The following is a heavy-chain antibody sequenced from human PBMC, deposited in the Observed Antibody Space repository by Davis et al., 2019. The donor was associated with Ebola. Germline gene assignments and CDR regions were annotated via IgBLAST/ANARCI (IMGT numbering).Heavy chain of an antibody. J-gene: IGHJ3*02. Sequence: AASVKVSCKASGYTFTTYDINWVRQATGQGLEWMGWMNPNSGNTGYAQKFQGRVTMTRNTSISTAYMELSSLRSEDTAVYYCARGGVWWDAFDIWGQGTMVTVS. CDR3: ARGGVWWDAFDI. V-gene: IGHV1-8*01. D-gene: IGHD2-15*01. CDR1: GYTFTTYD. CDR2: MNPNSGNT.